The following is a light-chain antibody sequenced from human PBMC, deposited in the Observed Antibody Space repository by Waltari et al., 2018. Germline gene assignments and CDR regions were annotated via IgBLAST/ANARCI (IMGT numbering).Light chain of an antibody. V-gene: IGLV3-19*01. CDR3: NSRDSSGNHVV. CDR1: SLRGYY. CDR2: GKN. Sequence: SSELTQDPAVSVALGQTVRITCHGDSLRGYYASWYQQKPGQAPVLVIYGKNNRPAGIPDRFAGSSSGNTASLTITGAQAEDEADYYCNSRDSSGNHVVFGGGTKLTVL. J-gene: IGLJ2*01.